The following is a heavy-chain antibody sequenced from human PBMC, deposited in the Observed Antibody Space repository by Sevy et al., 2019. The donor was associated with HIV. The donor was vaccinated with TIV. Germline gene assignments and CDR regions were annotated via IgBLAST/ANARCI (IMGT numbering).Heavy chain of an antibody. CDR3: LRSGGAYDAGFDP. J-gene: IGHJ5*02. V-gene: IGHV3-48*03. CDR2: ISTSGKST. Sequence: GGSLRLSCVASGFTFSSYEMNWVRQAPGKGLEWVSKISTSGKSTFYADSVEGRVTISRDNTKNSVFLETNNLRVEDTAVYYCLRSGGAYDAGFDPWGQGTLVTSPQ. D-gene: IGHD3-22*01. CDR1: GFTFSSYE.